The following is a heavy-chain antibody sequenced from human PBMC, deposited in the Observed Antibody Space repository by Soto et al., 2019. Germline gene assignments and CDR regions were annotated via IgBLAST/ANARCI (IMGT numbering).Heavy chain of an antibody. Sequence: PGGSLRLSCAASGFTFSSYAMSWVRQAPGKGLDWVTAISASGGITYYADSVKGRFTISRDDSKNTLYLQMNSLRAADTAVYYCARGLSTLSPLDYWGQGTLVTVSS. CDR3: ARGLSTLSPLDY. D-gene: IGHD3-16*02. CDR2: ISASGGIT. V-gene: IGHV3-23*01. J-gene: IGHJ4*02. CDR1: GFTFSSYA.